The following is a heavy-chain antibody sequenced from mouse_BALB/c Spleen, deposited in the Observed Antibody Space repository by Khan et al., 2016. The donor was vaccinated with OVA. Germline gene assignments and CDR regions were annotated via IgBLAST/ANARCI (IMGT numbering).Heavy chain of an antibody. V-gene: IGHV1S136*01. CDR3: APVGTYYVSFAY. J-gene: IGHJ3*01. D-gene: IGHD1-1*01. CDR1: GYTFTSYV. CDR2: IYPFNDDT. Sequence: VQLQQSGPELVKPGASVKMSCKAAGYTFTSYVMHWVKQKPGLGLEWIGYIYPFNDDTKYNEKFKGKATLTTDKSSSTAYLALSSLTSDDSAVDYCAPVGTYYVSFAYWGQGTLVTVSA.